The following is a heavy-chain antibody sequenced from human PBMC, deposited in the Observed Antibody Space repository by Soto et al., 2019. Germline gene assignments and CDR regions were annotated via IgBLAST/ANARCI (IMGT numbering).Heavy chain of an antibody. Sequence: GSLRLSCAASGFTFSSYWMSWVRQAPGKGLEWVANIKQDGSEKYYVDSVKGRFTISRDNAKNSLYLQVNSLRAEDTAVYYCARVLTVEYYYYGMDVWGQGTTVTVSS. J-gene: IGHJ6*02. V-gene: IGHV3-7*03. CDR2: IKQDGSEK. CDR1: GFTFSSYW. D-gene: IGHD4-4*01. CDR3: ARVLTVEYYYYGMDV.